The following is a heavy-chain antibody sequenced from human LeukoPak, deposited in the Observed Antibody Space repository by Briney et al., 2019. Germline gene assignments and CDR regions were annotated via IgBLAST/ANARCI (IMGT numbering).Heavy chain of an antibody. J-gene: IGHJ4*02. Sequence: GASVNVSCKASVYTFTSYGINWVRQAPGQGLEWMGWINTYNGNTNYAHKLQGRVTMTTDTSTSTDYMELRSLRSDDTAVYYCARGFYMTTVVNYFDFWGQGTLVTVSS. CDR2: INTYNGNT. V-gene: IGHV1-18*04. D-gene: IGHD4-23*01. CDR3: ARGFYMTTVVNYFDF. CDR1: VYTFTSYG.